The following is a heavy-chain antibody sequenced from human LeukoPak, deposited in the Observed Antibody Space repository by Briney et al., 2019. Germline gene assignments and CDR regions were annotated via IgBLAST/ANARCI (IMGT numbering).Heavy chain of an antibody. D-gene: IGHD1-20*01. CDR2: IKQDGSEK. CDR1: GFTFSNYW. J-gene: IGHJ6*02. Sequence: GGSLRLSCAASGFTFSNYWMNWVRQAPGKGLEWVANIKQDGSEKYYVDSVKGRFTISRDNAKNSLYLQMNSLRAEDTAVYYCARGITGTSYGMDVWGQGTTVTVSS. V-gene: IGHV3-7*01. CDR3: ARGITGTSYGMDV.